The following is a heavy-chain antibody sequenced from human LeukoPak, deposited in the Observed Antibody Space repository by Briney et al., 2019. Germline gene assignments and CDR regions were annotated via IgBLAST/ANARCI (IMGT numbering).Heavy chain of an antibody. D-gene: IGHD3-10*01. Sequence: PGGSLRLSCAASGFTFSSYEMNWVRQAPGKGLEWVSYISSSGSTIYYADSVKGRFTISRDNAKNSLYLQMNSLRAEDTAVYYCARDHTPWFGRTYFDYWGQGTLVTVSS. CDR1: GFTFSSYE. V-gene: IGHV3-48*03. CDR2: ISSSGSTI. J-gene: IGHJ4*02. CDR3: ARDHTPWFGRTYFDY.